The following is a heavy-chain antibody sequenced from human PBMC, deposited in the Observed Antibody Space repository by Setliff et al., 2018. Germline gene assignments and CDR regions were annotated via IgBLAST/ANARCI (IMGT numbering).Heavy chain of an antibody. V-gene: IGHV4-59*01. CDR3: ARDAELPGPPVHDAFDL. CDR2: ISYSGNT. Sequence: PSETLSLTCNVSGGSISNYYWTRMRQPPGKGLEWVAYISYSGNTNYHPALRSRLTITRDTSKNQVSLQLRSVTAEDTAIYFCARDAELPGPPVHDAFDLWGPGTMVTVSS. CDR1: GGSISNYY. J-gene: IGHJ3*01. D-gene: IGHD1-1*01.